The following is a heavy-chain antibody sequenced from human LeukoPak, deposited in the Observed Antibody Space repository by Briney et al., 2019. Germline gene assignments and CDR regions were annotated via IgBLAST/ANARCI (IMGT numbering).Heavy chain of an antibody. CDR1: GGSISSYY. V-gene: IGHV4-59*01. Sequence: SETLSLTCTVSGGSISSYYWSWILQPPGKGLEWIGYIYYSGSTNYNPSLKSRVTISVDTSKNQFSLKLSSVTAADTAVYYCARDRREAPERPNWFDPWGQGTLVTVSS. D-gene: IGHD1-1*01. CDR2: IYYSGST. J-gene: IGHJ5*02. CDR3: ARDRREAPERPNWFDP.